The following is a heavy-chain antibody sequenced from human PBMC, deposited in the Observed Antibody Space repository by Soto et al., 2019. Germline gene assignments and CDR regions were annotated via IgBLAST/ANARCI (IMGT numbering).Heavy chain of an antibody. Sequence: EVQLLDSGGGLVQPGGSLRLSCAASGFTFSSSAMSWVRQAPGKGLEWVSAVSGSGGTTYYADSVRGRFNISRDNSKNTLYLQIHSLRAEGTAIYFCARCTVDTIVTSGWCHYLDPWGQGTLVTVSS. CDR1: GFTFSSSA. CDR3: ARCTVDTIVTSGWCHYLDP. CDR2: VSGSGGTT. J-gene: IGHJ5*02. V-gene: IGHV3-23*01. D-gene: IGHD6-19*01.